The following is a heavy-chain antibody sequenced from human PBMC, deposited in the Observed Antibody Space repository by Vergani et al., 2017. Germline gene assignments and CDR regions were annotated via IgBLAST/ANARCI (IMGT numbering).Heavy chain of an antibody. CDR1: GFTFSSYS. Sequence: VQLVETGGGVVQPGGSLRLSCAASGFTFSSYSMNWVRQAPGKGLEWVSYISSSSSTIYYADSVKGRFTISRDNAKNSLYLQMNSLRAEDTAVYYCARGVTPDYYYYYMDVWGKGTTVTVSS. CDR2: ISSSSSTI. D-gene: IGHD4-23*01. CDR3: ARGVTPDYYYYYMDV. J-gene: IGHJ6*03. V-gene: IGHV3-48*01.